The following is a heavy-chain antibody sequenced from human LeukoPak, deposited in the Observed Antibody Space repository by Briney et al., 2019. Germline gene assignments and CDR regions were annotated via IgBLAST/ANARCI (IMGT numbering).Heavy chain of an antibody. Sequence: GGSLRLSCSASGFPFTRSNNLSFRQAPGKGLEYVSAISSNGGSTYYADSVKGRFTISRDNSKNTLYLQMSSLRAEDTAVYYCLTTLMGATSLYASDLWGQGTMVTVSS. CDR2: ISSNGGST. D-gene: IGHD1-26*01. CDR3: LTTLMGATSLYASDL. CDR1: GFPFTRSN. J-gene: IGHJ3*01. V-gene: IGHV3-64D*09.